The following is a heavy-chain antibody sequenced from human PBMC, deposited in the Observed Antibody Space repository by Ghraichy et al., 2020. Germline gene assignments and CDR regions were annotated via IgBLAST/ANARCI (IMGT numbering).Heavy chain of an antibody. Sequence: SETLSLTCAVYGGSFSGYYWSWIRQPPGKGLEWIGEINHSGSTNYNPSLKSRVTISVDTSKNQFSLKLSSVTAADTAVYYCARGPRVRPNSSWYQSWGQGTLVTVSS. D-gene: IGHD6-13*01. V-gene: IGHV4-34*01. CDR1: GGSFSGYY. CDR3: ARGPRVRPNSSWYQS. J-gene: IGHJ5*02. CDR2: INHSGST.